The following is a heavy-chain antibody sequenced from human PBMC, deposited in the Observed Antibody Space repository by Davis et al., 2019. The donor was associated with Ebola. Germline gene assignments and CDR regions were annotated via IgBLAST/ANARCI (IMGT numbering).Heavy chain of an antibody. CDR1: GGSIGTYA. J-gene: IGHJ4*02. CDR3: GRDYWGSVDY. Sequence: MPSETLSLTCTVSGGSIGTYAWSWIRQPPGKGLEWIGYIYSSGSTVYNSSLKSRLTMSVDTSKNQFSLKLSSVTAADTAVYYCGRDYWGSVDYWGQGTLVTVSS. CDR2: IYSSGST. V-gene: IGHV4-59*13. D-gene: IGHD7-27*01.